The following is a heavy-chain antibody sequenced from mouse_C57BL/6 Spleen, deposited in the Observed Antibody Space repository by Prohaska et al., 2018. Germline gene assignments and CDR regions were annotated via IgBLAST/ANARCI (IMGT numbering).Heavy chain of an antibody. J-gene: IGHJ3*01. Sequence: QVQLQQPGAELVKPGASVKMSCKASGYTFTSYWITWVKQRPGQGLEWIGDIYPGSGSTNYNEKFKSKATLTVDTSSSTAYMQLSSLTSEDSAVYYCALYYVKSSGFAYWGQGTLVTVSA. CDR3: ALYYVKSSGFAY. D-gene: IGHD2-1*01. CDR2: IYPGSGST. CDR1: GYTFTSYW. V-gene: IGHV1-55*01.